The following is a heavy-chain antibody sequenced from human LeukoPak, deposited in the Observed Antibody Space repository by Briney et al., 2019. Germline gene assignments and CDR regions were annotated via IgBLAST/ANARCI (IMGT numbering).Heavy chain of an antibody. CDR1: GGSFSGYY. V-gene: IGHV4-34*01. J-gene: IGHJ3*02. CDR3: ARELYSSGYHDAFDI. CDR2: SNHSGST. Sequence: SETLSLTCAVYGGSFSGYYWSWIRQPPGKGLEWIGESNHSGSTSYNPSLKSRVTISVDTSKNQFSLKLSSVTAADTAVYYCARELYSSGYHDAFDIWGQGAMVTVSS. D-gene: IGHD3-22*01.